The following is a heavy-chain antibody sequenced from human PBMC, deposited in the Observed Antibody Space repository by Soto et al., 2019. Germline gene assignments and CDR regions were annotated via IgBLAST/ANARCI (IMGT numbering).Heavy chain of an antibody. CDR2: IKEDGREK. CDR3: ARGRYASIY. D-gene: IGHD5-12*01. CDR1: GFSISNYG. V-gene: IGHV3-7*01. Sequence: GGSMRLSCAASGFSISNYGISWGRQAPGKGLEWVANIKEDGREKYYVDSVKGRFTISRDNAKNSLYLQMNSLRAEDTAVYFCARGRYASIYWGQGTLVTVSS. J-gene: IGHJ4*02.